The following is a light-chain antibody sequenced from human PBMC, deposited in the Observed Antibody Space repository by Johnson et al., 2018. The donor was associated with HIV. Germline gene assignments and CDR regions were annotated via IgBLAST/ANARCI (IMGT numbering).Light chain of an antibody. Sequence: QSILTQPPSVSAAPGQKVTISCSGSSSNIGNNYVSWYQQVPGTAPKLLIFDNNRRPSGIPDRFSGSKSDTSATLGITGLQTGDEADYYCGAWDSSLSAYVFGTGTQVTV. CDR3: GAWDSSLSAYV. J-gene: IGLJ1*01. CDR2: DNN. CDR1: SSNIGNNY. V-gene: IGLV1-51*01.